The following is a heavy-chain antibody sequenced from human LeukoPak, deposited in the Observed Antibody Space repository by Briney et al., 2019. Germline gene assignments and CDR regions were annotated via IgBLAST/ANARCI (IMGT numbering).Heavy chain of an antibody. CDR1: GYSFTSYW. CDR2: IYPGDSDT. Sequence: KHGESLKISCKGSGYSFTSYWIGWVRQMPGKGLEWMGIIYPGDSDTRYSPSFQGQVTISADKSISTAYLRWSSLKASDTAMYYCARLVSTVGATHYYYYGMDVWGQGTTVTVSS. J-gene: IGHJ6*02. V-gene: IGHV5-51*01. D-gene: IGHD1-26*01. CDR3: ARLVSTVGATHYYYYGMDV.